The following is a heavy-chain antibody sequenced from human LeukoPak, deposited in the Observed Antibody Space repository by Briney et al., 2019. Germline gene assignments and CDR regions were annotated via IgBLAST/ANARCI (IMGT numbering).Heavy chain of an antibody. V-gene: IGHV3-43D*04. D-gene: IGHD1-1*01. Sequence: GGSLRLSCAASGFTFDDFAMHWVRQAPGEGLEWVSLVSWDGGTTFYADSVKGRFTVSRDNSINYLYLQMNNLRVEDTAFYYCAKDKGYIATTGILSDHWGTGTLVTVSS. CDR3: AKDKGYIATTGILSDH. J-gene: IGHJ4*02. CDR1: GFTFDDFA. CDR2: VSWDGGTT.